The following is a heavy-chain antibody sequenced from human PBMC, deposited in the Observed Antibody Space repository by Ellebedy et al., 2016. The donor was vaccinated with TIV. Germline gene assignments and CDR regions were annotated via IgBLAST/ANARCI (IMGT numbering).Heavy chain of an antibody. D-gene: IGHD3-10*01. CDR1: GFTFSSYA. J-gene: IGHJ6*02. CDR3: ARDRERLYYYYGMDV. V-gene: IGHV3-23*01. CDR2: ISGSGGST. Sequence: GGSLRLSXAASGFTFSSYAMSWVRQAPGKGLEWVSAISGSGGSTYYADSVKGRFTISRDNSKNTLYLQMNSLRAEDTAAYYCARDRERLYYYYGMDVWGQGTTVTVSS.